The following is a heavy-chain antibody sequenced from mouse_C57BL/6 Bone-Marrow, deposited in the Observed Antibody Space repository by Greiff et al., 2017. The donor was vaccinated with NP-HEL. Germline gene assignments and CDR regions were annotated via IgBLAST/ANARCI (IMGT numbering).Heavy chain of an antibody. J-gene: IGHJ3*01. V-gene: IGHV1-78*01. CDR3: ARQSPELGPFAY. Sequence: VQLVESDAELVKPGASVKISCKVSGYTFTDHTIHWMKQRPEQGLEWIGYIYPRDGSTKYNEKFKGKATLTADKSSSTAYMQLNSLTSEDSAVYVCARQSPELGPFAYWGQGTLVTVSA. CDR2: IYPRDGST. D-gene: IGHD4-1*01. CDR1: GYTFTDHT.